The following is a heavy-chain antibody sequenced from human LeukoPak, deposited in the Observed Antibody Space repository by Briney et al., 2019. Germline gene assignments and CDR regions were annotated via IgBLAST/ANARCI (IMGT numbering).Heavy chain of an antibody. CDR1: GVSFSSYW. D-gene: IGHD6-19*01. V-gene: IGHV3-7*01. J-gene: IGHJ4*02. CDR2: MRHDEREK. CDR3: AREDRSLSVAGLDY. Sequence: PRGSLRLSCAASGVSFSSYWMTWVRQAPGKGLEWVANMRHDEREKYYVDSVEGRFAASRDNAKNSLYLQMNSLRAEDTAVYYCAREDRSLSVAGLDYWGQGTLVTVSS.